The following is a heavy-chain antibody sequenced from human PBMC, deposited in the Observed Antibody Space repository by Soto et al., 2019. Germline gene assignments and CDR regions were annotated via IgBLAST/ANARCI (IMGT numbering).Heavy chain of an antibody. V-gene: IGHV3-11*06. D-gene: IGHD3-22*01. CDR1: GFTFSDYY. CDR3: ARDPGYYYDSRVDPPFDY. Sequence: SGGGLVKPGGSLRLSCAASGFTFSDYYMSWIRQAPGKGLEWVSYISSSSSYTNYADSVKGRFTISRDNAKNSLYRQMNSLRAEDTAVYYCARDPGYYYDSRVDPPFDYWGQGTLVTVSS. J-gene: IGHJ4*02. CDR2: ISSSSSYT.